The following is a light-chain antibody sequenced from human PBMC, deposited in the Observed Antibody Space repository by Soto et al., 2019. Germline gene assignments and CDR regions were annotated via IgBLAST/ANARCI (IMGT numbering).Light chain of an antibody. CDR2: EVS. J-gene: IGLJ3*02. CDR3: SSYTRSSTLV. CDR1: SSDIGGYNF. Sequence: QSALTQPASVSGSPGQSITISCTGTSSDIGGYNFVSWYQHHPGKAPKLIIYEVSNRPPGVSNRFSGSKSGNTASLTISGLQAEDEADYYCSSYTRSSTLVFGGGTKLTVL. V-gene: IGLV2-14*01.